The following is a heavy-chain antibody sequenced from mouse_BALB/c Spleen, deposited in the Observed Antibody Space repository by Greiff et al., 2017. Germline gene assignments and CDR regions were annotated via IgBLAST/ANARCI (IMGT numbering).Heavy chain of an antibody. CDR2: IWSGGST. J-gene: IGHJ4*01. D-gene: IGHD2-10*02. CDR3: ARNFKYGNYGAYYAMDY. V-gene: IGHV2-2*02. CDR1: GFSLTSYG. Sequence: QVQLKQSGPGLVQPSQSLSITCTVSGFSLTSYGVHWVRQSPGKGLEWLGVIWSGGSTDYNAAFISRLSISKDNSKSQVFFKMNSLQANDTAIYYCARNFKYGNYGAYYAMDYWGQGTSVTVSS.